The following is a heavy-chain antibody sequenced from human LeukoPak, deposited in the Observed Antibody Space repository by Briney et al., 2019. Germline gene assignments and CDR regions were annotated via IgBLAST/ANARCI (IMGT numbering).Heavy chain of an antibody. CDR1: GFTFSDYY. Sequence: PGGSLRLSCAASGFTFSDYYMSWIRQAPGKGLEWVSYISSSGSTIYYADSVKGRFTISRDNSKNTLYLQMNSLRAEDTAVYYCAKDANYHDAFDIWGQGTMVTVSS. D-gene: IGHD5-24*01. J-gene: IGHJ3*02. CDR2: ISSSGSTI. V-gene: IGHV3-11*04. CDR3: AKDANYHDAFDI.